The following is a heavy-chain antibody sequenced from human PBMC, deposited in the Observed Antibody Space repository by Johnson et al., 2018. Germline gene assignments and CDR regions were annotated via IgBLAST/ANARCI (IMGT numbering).Heavy chain of an antibody. V-gene: IGHV1-46*01. Sequence: QVQLVQSGAEVKKPGASVKVSCKASGYTFTSYYMHWVRPAPGQGLEWMGIINPSGGSTSYAQKFRGRVTMTRDTSTSTVYMELSSLRSEDTAGYYCARGWTSMVRKYYDYGMDVWGQGTTVTVSS. CDR2: INPSGGST. CDR3: ARGWTSMVRKYYDYGMDV. J-gene: IGHJ6*02. D-gene: IGHD5-18*01. CDR1: GYTFTSYY.